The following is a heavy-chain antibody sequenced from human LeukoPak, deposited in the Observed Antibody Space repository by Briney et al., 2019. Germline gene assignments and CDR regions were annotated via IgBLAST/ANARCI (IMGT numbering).Heavy chain of an antibody. CDR2: IYYSGST. D-gene: IGHD5-18*01. J-gene: IGHJ4*02. Sequence: SQTLSLTCTVSGGSISSGGYYGSWIRQHPGKGLEWIGYIYYSGSTYYNASLKSRVTISVATSKNQFSLTLSSVTGADTAVYYCAREGIQLWVFDYWGQGTLVTVSS. CDR3: AREGIQLWVFDY. V-gene: IGHV4-31*03. CDR1: GGSISSGGYY.